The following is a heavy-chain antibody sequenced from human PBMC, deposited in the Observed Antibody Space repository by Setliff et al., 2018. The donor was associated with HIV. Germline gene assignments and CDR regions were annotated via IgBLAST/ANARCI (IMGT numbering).Heavy chain of an antibody. CDR3: ARIEGYAYGSNWFDP. V-gene: IGHV4-39*07. CDR2: IYYSGSA. J-gene: IGHJ5*02. D-gene: IGHD3-16*01. Sequence: SETLSLTCTVSGGSISTTGYYWGWIRQPPGKGLEWIGSIYYSGSAYYNPSLKSRVTISADTSENQLSLKLSSLTAADTAVYYCARIEGYAYGSNWFDPWGQGTLVTVSS. CDR1: GGSISTTGYY.